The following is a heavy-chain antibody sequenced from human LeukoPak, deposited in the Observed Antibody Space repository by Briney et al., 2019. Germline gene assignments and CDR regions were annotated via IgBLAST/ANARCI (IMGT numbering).Heavy chain of an antibody. D-gene: IGHD3-10*01. Sequence: SETLSLTCTVSGGSISSYYWSWIRQPPGKGLEWIGYIYYSGSTNYSPSLKSRVTISVDTSKNQFSLKLSSVTAADTAVYYCARAVRGVTFSVDYWGQGTLVTVSS. J-gene: IGHJ4*02. CDR2: IYYSGST. V-gene: IGHV4-59*01. CDR1: GGSISSYY. CDR3: ARAVRGVTFSVDY.